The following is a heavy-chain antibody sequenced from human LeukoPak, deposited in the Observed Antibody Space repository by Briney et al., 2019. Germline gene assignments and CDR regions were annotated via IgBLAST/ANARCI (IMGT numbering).Heavy chain of an antibody. CDR2: IYYSGST. V-gene: IGHV4-59*01. J-gene: IGHJ5*02. CDR3: ARASVVAATNWFDP. CDR1: GGSISSYY. Sequence: PSETLSLTCTVSGGSISSYYWSWIRQPPGKGLEWIGYIYYSGSTNYNPSLKSRVTISVDTSKNQFSLKLSSVTAADTAVYYCARASVVAATNWFDPWGQGTLVPVST. D-gene: IGHD2-15*01.